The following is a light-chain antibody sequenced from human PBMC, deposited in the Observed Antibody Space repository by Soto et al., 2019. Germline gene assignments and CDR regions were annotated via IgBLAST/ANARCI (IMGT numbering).Light chain of an antibody. J-gene: IGLJ1*01. V-gene: IGLV2-23*01. CDR3: CSYAGSITFYV. Sequence: PQPGAGSGSPGQSFPISCTGTNSDVGSYNPVSWYQQHPGKAPKLVIYKGSERPSGVSNRFSGSKSGNTASLTISGLQAEDDADYYCCSYAGSITFYVFGTGTKVTVL. CDR2: KGS. CDR1: NSDVGSYNP.